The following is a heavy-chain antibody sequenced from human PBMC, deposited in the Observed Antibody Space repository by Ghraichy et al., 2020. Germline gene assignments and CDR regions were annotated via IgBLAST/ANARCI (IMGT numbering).Heavy chain of an antibody. J-gene: IGHJ4*02. CDR1: GFTFSSYG. V-gene: IGHV3-33*01. D-gene: IGHD4-11*01. CDR3: ARDLERASTVTTELDY. CDR2: IWYDGSNK. Sequence: GGSLRLSCAASGFTFSSYGMHWVRQAPGKGLEWVAVIWYDGSNKYYADSVKGRFTISRDNSKNTLYLQMNSLRAEDTAVYYCARDLERASTVTTELDYWGTGTPVTVSS.